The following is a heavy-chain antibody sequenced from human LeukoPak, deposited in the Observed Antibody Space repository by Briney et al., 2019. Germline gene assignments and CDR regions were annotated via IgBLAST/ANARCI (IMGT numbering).Heavy chain of an antibody. Sequence: ASETLSLTCTVSGDSITNYYWSWIRQPAGKGLEWIGRIHTSESTNYNPSLKSRVTISVDTSKNQFSLKLSSVTAADTAVYYCARDHSSSWYRGAFDIWGQGTMVTVSS. D-gene: IGHD6-13*01. CDR1: GDSITNYY. V-gene: IGHV4-4*07. J-gene: IGHJ3*02. CDR3: ARDHSSSWYRGAFDI. CDR2: IHTSEST.